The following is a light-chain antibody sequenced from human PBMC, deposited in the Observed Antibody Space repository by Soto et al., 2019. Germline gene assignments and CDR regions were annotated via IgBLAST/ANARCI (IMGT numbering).Light chain of an antibody. CDR2: AAS. V-gene: IGKV1-12*01. Sequence: DVEMTQTPASVSASVGGRITITGPASQDIGGRSAWFQQKPGKAPQYLIQAASILQSGVPSRFSGSGSGTEFILTINHLQTEYFASYFCLQVYSLPRTFGLGTKVDI. J-gene: IGKJ1*01. CDR3: LQVYSLPRT. CDR1: QDIGGR.